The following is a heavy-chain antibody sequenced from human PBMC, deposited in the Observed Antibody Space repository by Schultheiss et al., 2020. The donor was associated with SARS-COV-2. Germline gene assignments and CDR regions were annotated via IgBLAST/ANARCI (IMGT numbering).Heavy chain of an antibody. CDR1: GYTFTGYY. J-gene: IGHJ4*02. V-gene: IGHV1-2*02. Sequence: ASVKVSCKASGYTFTGYYMHWVRQAPGQGLEWMGWINPNSGGTNYAQKFQGRVTMTRDTSISTAYMELSRLRSDDTAVHYCARGAILGVVTGDYWGQGTLVTVSS. CDR3: ARGAILGVVTGDY. CDR2: INPNSGGT. D-gene: IGHD3-3*01.